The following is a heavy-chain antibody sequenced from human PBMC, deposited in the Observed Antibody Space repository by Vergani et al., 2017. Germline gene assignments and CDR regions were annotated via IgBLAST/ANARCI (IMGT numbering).Heavy chain of an antibody. J-gene: IGHJ5*02. D-gene: IGHD3/OR15-3a*01. CDR1: GGSFSGYY. V-gene: IGHV4-34*01. CDR3: ARGETRTDWFDP. Sequence: QVQLQQWGAGLLKPSETLSLTCAVYGGSFSGYYWTWIRQPPGKGLEWIGEIKHSGSTNYNPSLKSRVIISVDKSKNQFSLKLSSVTAADTAVYYCARGETRTDWFDPWGQGTLVTVSS. CDR2: IKHSGST.